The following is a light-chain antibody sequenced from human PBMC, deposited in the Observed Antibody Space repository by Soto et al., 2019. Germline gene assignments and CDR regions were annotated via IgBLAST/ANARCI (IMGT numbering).Light chain of an antibody. CDR1: QSVRSN. CDR2: GAS. V-gene: IGKV3-15*01. J-gene: IGKJ1*01. Sequence: EIVMTQSPATLSVSPGERATLSCRASQSVRSNLAWYQQKPGQAPRLLIYGASTRATGIPARFSGSGSGTEFTLTISSLQSEDFAVYYCQQYNNWPPLFGQGTKVEIK. CDR3: QQYNNWPPL.